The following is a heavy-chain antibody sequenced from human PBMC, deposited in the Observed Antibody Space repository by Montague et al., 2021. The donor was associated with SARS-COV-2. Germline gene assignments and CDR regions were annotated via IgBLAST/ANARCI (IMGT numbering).Heavy chain of an antibody. CDR2: XXWDDDK. V-gene: IGHV2-70*11. Sequence: PALVKPTQTLTLTCTFSGFSLSTSGMCVSWIRQPPGKALEWLARXXWDDDKYYSTSLKTRLTIPKDTSKNQVVLTMTNMDPVDTAMYYCARETGTTVSLDYWGQGTLVTVSS. D-gene: IGHD1-7*01. CDR3: ARETGTTVSLDY. J-gene: IGHJ4*02. CDR1: GFSLSTSGMC.